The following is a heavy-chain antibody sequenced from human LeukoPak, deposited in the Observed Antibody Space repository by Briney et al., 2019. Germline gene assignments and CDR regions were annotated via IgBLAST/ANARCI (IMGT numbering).Heavy chain of an antibody. D-gene: IGHD3-16*02. Sequence: GGSLRLSCAGSGFTFSGSAMHWVRQASGKGLEWVGRIRSKANSYATAYAASVKGRFTISRDDSKNTAYLQMNSLKTEDTAVYYCTSMITFGGVIATNWGQGTLVTVSS. V-gene: IGHV3-73*01. CDR1: GFTFSGSA. CDR3: TSMITFGGVIATN. CDR2: IRSKANSYAT. J-gene: IGHJ4*02.